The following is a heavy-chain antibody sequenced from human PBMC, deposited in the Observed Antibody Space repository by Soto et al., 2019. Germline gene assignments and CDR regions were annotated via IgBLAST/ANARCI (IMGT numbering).Heavy chain of an antibody. D-gene: IGHD5-12*01. Sequence: QVQLVQSGAEVKKPGASVKVSCKASGFTFTNYVIHWVHQAPGQGLEWMGWIHAGTGNTKYSQKFQGRVTISRDTSATTATMELSSLRSEDKALYFCARARASWYFDYWGQGTLVTVSS. CDR1: GFTFTNYV. J-gene: IGHJ4*02. CDR3: ARARASWYFDY. CDR2: IHAGTGNT. V-gene: IGHV1-3*01.